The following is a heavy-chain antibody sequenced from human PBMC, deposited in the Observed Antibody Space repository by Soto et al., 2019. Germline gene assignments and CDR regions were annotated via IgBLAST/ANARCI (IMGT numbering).Heavy chain of an antibody. CDR3: AKDPPTTGTTFDY. J-gene: IGHJ4*02. V-gene: IGHV3-23*01. Sequence: GGSLRLSCAASGFTFSSFAMSWVRQAPGKGLEWVSTINKSGGSTYYADSVKGRFTISRDNSKNMLFLQINGLRAEDTAVYYCAKDPPTTGTTFDYWGRGTLVTVSS. CDR2: INKSGGST. CDR1: GFTFSSFA. D-gene: IGHD1-1*01.